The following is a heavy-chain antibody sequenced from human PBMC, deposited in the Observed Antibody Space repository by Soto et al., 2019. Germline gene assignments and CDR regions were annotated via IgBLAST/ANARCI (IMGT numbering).Heavy chain of an antibody. CDR1: GYTFTTYY. J-gene: IGHJ6*02. CDR3: ARSITTTRYYYGMDV. D-gene: IGHD1-26*01. Sequence: GASVKVSCKASGYTFTTYYMHWLRQSAGQGLEWMGIINPSVGSTSYAQKFQGRVSMTRDTSTSTFYMDLNSLRSEDTAVYYCARSITTTRYYYGMDVWGQGTKVTVSS. V-gene: IGHV1-46*01. CDR2: INPSVGST.